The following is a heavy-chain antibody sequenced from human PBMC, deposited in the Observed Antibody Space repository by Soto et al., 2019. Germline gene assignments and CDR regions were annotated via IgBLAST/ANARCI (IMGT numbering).Heavy chain of an antibody. CDR2: INHSGST. J-gene: IGHJ6*02. CDR1: GGSFSGYY. CDR3: ARGRITIFGVVIYSYYYYGMDV. D-gene: IGHD3-3*01. Sequence: SETLSLTCAVYGGSFSGYYWSWIRQPPGKGLEWIGEINHSGSTNYNPSLKSRVTIPVDTSKNQFSLKLSSVTAADTAVYYCARGRITIFGVVIYSYYYYGMDVWGQGTTVTVSS. V-gene: IGHV4-34*01.